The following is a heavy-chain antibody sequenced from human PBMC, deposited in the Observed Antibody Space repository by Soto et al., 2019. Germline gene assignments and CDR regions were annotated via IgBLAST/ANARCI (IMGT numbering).Heavy chain of an antibody. J-gene: IGHJ6*02. CDR1: GFTFSSYA. Sequence: GGSLRLSCAASGFTFSSYAMHWVRQAPGKGLEWVAVISYDGSNKYYADSVKGRFTISRDNSKNTLYLQMNSLRAEDTAVYYCARDLRPNQQWLAQYYYYGMDVWGQGTTVTVS. V-gene: IGHV3-30-3*01. CDR2: ISYDGSNK. D-gene: IGHD6-19*01. CDR3: ARDLRPNQQWLAQYYYYGMDV.